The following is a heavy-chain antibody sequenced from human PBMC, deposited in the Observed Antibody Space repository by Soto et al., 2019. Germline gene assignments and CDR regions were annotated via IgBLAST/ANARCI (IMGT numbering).Heavy chain of an antibody. J-gene: IGHJ4*02. Sequence: EVQLVESGGGLVQPGGSLRLSCAASGFTFSMYWMHWVRQAPGKGLLWVSRINGDGTDTTYADSVKGRFTISRDNAKNTVYLQMNGLRAEATAVYYCAREVGRGSGSYYWDYWGQETLVTVSS. CDR3: AREVGRGSGSYYWDY. CDR2: INGDGTDT. V-gene: IGHV3-74*03. CDR1: GFTFSMYW. D-gene: IGHD3-16*01.